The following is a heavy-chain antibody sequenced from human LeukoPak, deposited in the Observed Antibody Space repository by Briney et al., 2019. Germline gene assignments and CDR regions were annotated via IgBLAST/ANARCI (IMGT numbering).Heavy chain of an antibody. D-gene: IGHD2-8*02. J-gene: IGHJ4*02. CDR2: IYYSGST. CDR1: GGSISSSSYY. V-gene: IGHV4-39*07. CDR3: ARDRRGGVLDY. Sequence: PSETLSLTCTVSGGSISSSSYYWGWIRQPPGKGLEWIGSIYYSGSTYYNPSLKSRVTISVDTSKNQFSLKLSSVTAADTAVYYCARDRRGGVLDYWGQGTLVTVSS.